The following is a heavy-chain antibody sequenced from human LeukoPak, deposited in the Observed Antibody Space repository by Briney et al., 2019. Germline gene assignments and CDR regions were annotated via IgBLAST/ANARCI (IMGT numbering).Heavy chain of an antibody. CDR2: IRYDGSNK. V-gene: IGHV3-30*02. CDR1: GFTFSSYG. J-gene: IGHJ3*02. Sequence: GGSLRLSCAASGFTFSSYGMHWVRQAPGKGLEWVAFIRYDGSNKYYADSVKGRFTISRDNSKNTLYLQMNSLRAEDTAVYYCAKDVPAARAFDIWGQGTMVTVSS. CDR3: AKDVPAARAFDI. D-gene: IGHD2-2*01.